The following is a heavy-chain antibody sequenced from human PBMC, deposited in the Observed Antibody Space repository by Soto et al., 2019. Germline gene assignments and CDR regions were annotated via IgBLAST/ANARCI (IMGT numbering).Heavy chain of an antibody. Sequence: SETLSLTCTVSGGSISSYYWSWIRQPPGKGLEYIGYIYYSGSTNYNPSLKSRVTISVDTSKNQFSLKLSSVTAADTAVCYCARDLGSAAFDIWGQGTMVTVSS. CDR3: ARDLGSAAFDI. CDR2: IYYSGST. D-gene: IGHD1-26*01. J-gene: IGHJ3*02. V-gene: IGHV4-59*01. CDR1: GGSISSYY.